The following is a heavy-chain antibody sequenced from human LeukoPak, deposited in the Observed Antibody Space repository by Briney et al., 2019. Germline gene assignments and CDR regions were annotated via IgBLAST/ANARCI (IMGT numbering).Heavy chain of an antibody. CDR2: ISHGGQT. CDR1: GGSMSSHY. D-gene: IGHD3-10*01. J-gene: IGHJ4*02. Sequence: KASETLSLTCTVSGGSMSSHYWSWVRQPPGKALEWIGYISHGGQTLSNPSLSSRVTISVDTSNNQFSLKLTSVTAADTAVYFCARDTYYTSGTYYIDYFDSWGQGALVTVSS. CDR3: ARDTYYTSGTYYIDYFDS. V-gene: IGHV4-59*11.